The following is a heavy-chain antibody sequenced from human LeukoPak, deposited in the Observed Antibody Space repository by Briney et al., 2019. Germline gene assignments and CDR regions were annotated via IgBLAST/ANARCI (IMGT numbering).Heavy chain of an antibody. CDR3: ASYHWNDVGALFGAFDI. D-gene: IGHD1-20*01. CDR1: GYTFTSYG. J-gene: IGHJ3*02. CDR2: ISAYNGNT. V-gene: IGHV1-18*01. Sequence: GASVKVSCKASGYTFTSYGISWVRQAPGQGLEWMGWISAYNGNTNYAQKLQGRVTMTTDTSTSTAYMELRSLRSDDTAVYYCASYHWNDVGALFGAFDIWGQGTMVTVSS.